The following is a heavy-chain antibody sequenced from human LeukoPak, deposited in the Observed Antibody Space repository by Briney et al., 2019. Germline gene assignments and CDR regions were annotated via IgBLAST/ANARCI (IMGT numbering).Heavy chain of an antibody. CDR1: GYTFTSYG. Sequence: ASVKVSCKASGYTFTSYGISWVRQAPGQGLEWMGWMNPNSGNTGYAQKFQGRVTITRNTSISTAYMELSSLRSEDTAVYYCARLLPYYYGSGSYLIDAFDIWGQGTMVTVSS. D-gene: IGHD3-10*01. V-gene: IGHV1-8*03. J-gene: IGHJ3*02. CDR2: MNPNSGNT. CDR3: ARLLPYYYGSGSYLIDAFDI.